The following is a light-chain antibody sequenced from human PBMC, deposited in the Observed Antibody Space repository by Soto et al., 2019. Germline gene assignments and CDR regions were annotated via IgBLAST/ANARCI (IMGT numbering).Light chain of an antibody. J-gene: IGKJ3*01. CDR2: DAS. CDR3: QQRDTWPPFT. CDR1: QSIRNH. V-gene: IGKV3-11*01. Sequence: EIVLTQSPATLSLSPGERATLSCRASQSIRNHLAWYQQKPGQAPRLLIYDASNRATDIPARFSGSGSGTDFTFTISSLEPEDFAVYYCQQRDTWPPFTFGPGTKVDIK.